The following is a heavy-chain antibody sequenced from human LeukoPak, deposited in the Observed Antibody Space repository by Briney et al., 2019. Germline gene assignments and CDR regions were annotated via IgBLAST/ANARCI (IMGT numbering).Heavy chain of an antibody. V-gene: IGHV3-48*01. D-gene: IGHD3-10*01. Sequence: GGSLRLSCAASGFTFSSYSMNWVRQAPGKGLEWVSYISSSSSTIYYADSVKGRFTISRDNAKNSLYLQMNSLRAEDTAVYYCAKDLIPSGESFDAFDIWGQGTMVTVSS. CDR2: ISSSSSTI. CDR3: AKDLIPSGESFDAFDI. CDR1: GFTFSSYS. J-gene: IGHJ3*02.